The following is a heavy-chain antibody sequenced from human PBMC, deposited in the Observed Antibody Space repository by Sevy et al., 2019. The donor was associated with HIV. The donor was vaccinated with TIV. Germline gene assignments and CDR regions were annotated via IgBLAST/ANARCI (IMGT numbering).Heavy chain of an antibody. D-gene: IGHD6-13*01. CDR1: GFSLSSNW. Sequence: GGSLRLSCAASGFSLSSNWMSWVRQAPGKGLEWLANIKQDGSENFYVDSVKGRFTISRDNAMNSLFLDMHSLRVEDTAIYFCARDSDRSSYFADWGQGTLVTVSS. CDR2: IKQDGSEN. CDR3: ARDSDRSSYFAD. V-gene: IGHV3-7*03. J-gene: IGHJ4*02.